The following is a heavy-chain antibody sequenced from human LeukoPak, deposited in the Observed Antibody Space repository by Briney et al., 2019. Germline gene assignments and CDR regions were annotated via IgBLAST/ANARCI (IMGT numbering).Heavy chain of an antibody. Sequence: SETLSLTCVVSGASISDDYWSWIRQPPGKGLEWIGYFYYGGTTDSNPSLKRRVTISVDTSKNQFSLRLRSVTAADTAVYFCARRPFRGWGSDWYFDLWGRGTLVTVSS. D-gene: IGHD6-19*01. V-gene: IGHV4-59*01. CDR2: FYYGGTT. CDR1: GASISDDY. J-gene: IGHJ2*01. CDR3: ARRPFRGWGSDWYFDL.